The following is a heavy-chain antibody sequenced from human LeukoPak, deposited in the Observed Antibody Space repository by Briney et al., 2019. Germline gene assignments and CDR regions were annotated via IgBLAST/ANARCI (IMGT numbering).Heavy chain of an antibody. CDR1: GFTFSSYS. Sequence: GGSLRLSCAASGFTFSSYSMNWVRQAPGKGLEWVSSISSSSSYIYYADSVKGRFTISRDNAKNTLYLQMNSLRAEDTAVYYCARGNHYSPFDYWGQGTLVTVSS. J-gene: IGHJ4*02. V-gene: IGHV3-21*01. D-gene: IGHD4-11*01. CDR3: ARGNHYSPFDY. CDR2: ISSSSSYI.